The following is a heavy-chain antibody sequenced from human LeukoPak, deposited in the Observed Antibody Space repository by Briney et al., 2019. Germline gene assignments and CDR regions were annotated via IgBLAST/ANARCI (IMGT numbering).Heavy chain of an antibody. D-gene: IGHD1-26*01. CDR1: GFPFSSYG. V-gene: IGHV3-30*02. CDR2: LRKDATYS. CDR3: AISRYSGSYPFDY. Sequence: GGSLRLSCAASGFPFSSYGMYWVRQTPDKGLQWVAYLRKDATYSNYADSVRGRFTISRDNSKNTLYLQMNSLRAEDTAVYYCAISRYSGSYPFDYWGQGTLVTVSS. J-gene: IGHJ4*02.